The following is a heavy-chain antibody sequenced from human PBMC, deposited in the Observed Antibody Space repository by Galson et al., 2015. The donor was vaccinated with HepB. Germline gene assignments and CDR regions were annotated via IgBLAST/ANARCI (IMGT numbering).Heavy chain of an antibody. V-gene: IGHV3-74*01. CDR3: TRRPGDWFDP. Sequence: SLRLSCAASGFIFSRYWMLWVRQAPGKGLEWVSRMNSDGSSTTYADSVKGRFTISRDNAKNTLYLQMNSLRAEDTAVYYCTRRPGDWFDPWGQGTLVIGAS. CDR1: GFIFSRYW. J-gene: IGHJ5*02. CDR2: MNSDGSST.